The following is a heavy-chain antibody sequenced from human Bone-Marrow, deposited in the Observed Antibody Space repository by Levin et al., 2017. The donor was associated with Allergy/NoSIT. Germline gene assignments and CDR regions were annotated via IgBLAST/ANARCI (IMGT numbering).Heavy chain of an antibody. V-gene: IGHV3-33*01. J-gene: IGHJ5*02. CDR2: IWYDGSNK. CDR1: GFTFSSYG. Sequence: AGGSLRLSCAASGFTFSSYGMHWVRQAPGKGLEWVAVIWYDGSNKYYADSVKGRFTISRDNSKNTLYLQMNSLRAEDTAVYYCARDPRPPKGGYCSGGSCYSVVGWFDPWGQGTLVTVSS. D-gene: IGHD2-15*01. CDR3: ARDPRPPKGGYCSGGSCYSVVGWFDP.